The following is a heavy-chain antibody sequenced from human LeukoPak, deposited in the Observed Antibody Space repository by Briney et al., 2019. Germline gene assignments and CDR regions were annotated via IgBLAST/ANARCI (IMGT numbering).Heavy chain of an antibody. D-gene: IGHD1-26*01. CDR2: ISYDGSNK. V-gene: IGHV3-30-3*01. J-gene: IGHJ4*02. Sequence: GGSLRLSCAASGFTFSSYAMHWVRQAPGKGLEWVAVISYDGSNKYYADSVKGRFTVSRDNSKNTLYLQMNSLRAEDTAVYYCARDRVGATDYFDYWGQGTLVTVSS. CDR1: GFTFSSYA. CDR3: ARDRVGATDYFDY.